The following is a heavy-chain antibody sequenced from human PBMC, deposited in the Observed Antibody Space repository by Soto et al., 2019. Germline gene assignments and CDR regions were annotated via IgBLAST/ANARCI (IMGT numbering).Heavy chain of an antibody. J-gene: IGHJ4*02. V-gene: IGHV1-69*12. Sequence: QVQLVQSGAEVKKPESSVKVSCKAPGGTFSTYAISWVRQAPGQGLEWMGGIIPMFGTANYAQRFQDRVKIPADEATKTDNMERNRLRYEETAVYFCASGIQLWLRRINNGYSGWGQGTLVTVSS. CDR3: ASGIQLWLRRINNGYSG. CDR2: IIPMFGTA. D-gene: IGHD5-18*01. CDR1: GGTFSTYA.